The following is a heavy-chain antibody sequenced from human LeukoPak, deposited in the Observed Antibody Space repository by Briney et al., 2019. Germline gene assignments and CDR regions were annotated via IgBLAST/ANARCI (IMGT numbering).Heavy chain of an antibody. CDR1: GVSLNDYW. CDR3: ARITARGGSDDAFDV. J-gene: IGHJ3*01. Sequence: SETLSLTCAIYGVSLNDYWWTWVRQPPGAGLEWIGEVTDGGYTNYKSSLKSRVSISVDISKNQSSLRLPSVTAADTAMYFCARITARGGSDDAFDVWGQGTMIIVSS. D-gene: IGHD2-15*01. V-gene: IGHV4-34*01. CDR2: VTDGGYT.